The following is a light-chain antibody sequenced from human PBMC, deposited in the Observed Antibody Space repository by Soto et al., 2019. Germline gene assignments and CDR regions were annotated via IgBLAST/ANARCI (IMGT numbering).Light chain of an antibody. Sequence: EIVLTQSPGTLSLSPGERATLSCRASRSVSSSLVWYQQKPGQAPRLLIYDASNRATGIPARFSGSESGTDFTLTISSLEPEDFAVYYCHQRTNWPPETFGQGTRLEIK. CDR3: HQRTNWPPET. CDR1: RSVSSS. J-gene: IGKJ5*01. V-gene: IGKV3-11*01. CDR2: DAS.